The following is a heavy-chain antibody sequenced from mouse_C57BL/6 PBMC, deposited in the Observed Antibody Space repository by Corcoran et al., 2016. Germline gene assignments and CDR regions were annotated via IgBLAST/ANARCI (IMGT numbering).Heavy chain of an antibody. Sequence: QVQLKQSGAELVRPGASVKLSCKASGYTFTDYYIHWVKQRPGQGLEWIARIYPGSGNTYYNEKFKGKATLTAEKSSSTAYMQLSSLTSEDSAVDFCAGGSSGYNFDYWGQGTTLTVSS. CDR2: IYPGSGNT. J-gene: IGHJ2*01. D-gene: IGHD3-2*02. CDR3: AGGSSGYNFDY. CDR1: GYTFTDYY. V-gene: IGHV1-76*01.